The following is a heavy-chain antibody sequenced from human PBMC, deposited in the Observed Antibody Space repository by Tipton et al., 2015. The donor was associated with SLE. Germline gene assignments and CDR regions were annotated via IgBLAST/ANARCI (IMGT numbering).Heavy chain of an antibody. Sequence: GSLRLSCAASGFTFSNYAMSWVRQAPGKGLEWVSSISESGGSTYYADSVKGRFTVSRDNSKNTLYLQMNSLRAEDTALYNCAKDGAGGGSPDYLDYWGQGTLVTVSS. D-gene: IGHD1-26*01. CDR3: AKDGAGGGSPDYLDY. CDR2: ISESGGST. V-gene: IGHV3-23*01. J-gene: IGHJ4*02. CDR1: GFTFSNYA.